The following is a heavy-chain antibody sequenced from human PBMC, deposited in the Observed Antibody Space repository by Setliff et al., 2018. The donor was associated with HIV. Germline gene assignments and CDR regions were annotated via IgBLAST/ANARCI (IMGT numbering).Heavy chain of an antibody. Sequence: GGSLRLSCTASGFTFGDYAVSWVRQAPGKGLEWVGFIRRTDNGGTIEYAASVRGRFTISRDDSKSIAYLQMNSLKTEDSAVYYCSRDVLTNNYYYYGMDVWGQGTTVTVSS. V-gene: IGHV3-49*04. CDR2: IRRTDNGGTI. D-gene: IGHD4-4*01. J-gene: IGHJ6*02. CDR1: GFTFGDYA. CDR3: SRDVLTNNYYYYGMDV.